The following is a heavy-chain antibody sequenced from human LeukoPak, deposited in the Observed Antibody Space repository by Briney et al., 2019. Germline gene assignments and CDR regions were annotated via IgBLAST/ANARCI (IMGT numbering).Heavy chain of an antibody. Sequence: GGSLRLSCAASGFTFNNYALHWVRQPPGKGLEWVSVISYNGNDKYYTDSVKGRFTISRDNSKNTLSLQMNSLRAEDTAVYYCAKDFRVSYWGQGTLVTVSS. J-gene: IGHJ4*02. CDR1: GFTFNNYA. CDR2: ISYNGNDK. CDR3: AKDFRVSY. V-gene: IGHV3-30-3*01.